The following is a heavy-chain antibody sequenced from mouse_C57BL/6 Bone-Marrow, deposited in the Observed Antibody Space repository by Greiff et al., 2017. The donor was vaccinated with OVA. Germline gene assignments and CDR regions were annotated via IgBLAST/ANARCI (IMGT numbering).Heavy chain of an antibody. D-gene: IGHD1-1*01. J-gene: IGHJ4*01. Sequence: EVQLMESGGGLVQPGGSLKLSCAASGFTFSDYYMYWVRQTPEKRLEWVAYISNGGGSTYYPDTVKGRFTIARDNAKNTLYLQMSRLKSEDTAMYYCARQFITTPYYDMDYWGQGTSVTVSS. V-gene: IGHV5-12*01. CDR3: ARQFITTPYYDMDY. CDR1: GFTFSDYY. CDR2: ISNGGGST.